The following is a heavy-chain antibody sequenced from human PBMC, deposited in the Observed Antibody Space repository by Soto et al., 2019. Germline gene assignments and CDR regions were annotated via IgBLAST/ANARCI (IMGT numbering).Heavy chain of an antibody. Sequence: SETLSLTCSVSGGSMNSGGYYWSWIRQHPGKGLEWIGYIYYNGDTYYNPSLKSRVTISVDTSKNQFSLNLTSVTAADTAVYYRARRGGSSSGYYYYAMDVWGQGTTVTVSS. J-gene: IGHJ6*02. D-gene: IGHD6-6*01. CDR2: IYYNGDT. V-gene: IGHV4-31*03. CDR1: GGSMNSGGYY. CDR3: ARRGGSSSGYYYYAMDV.